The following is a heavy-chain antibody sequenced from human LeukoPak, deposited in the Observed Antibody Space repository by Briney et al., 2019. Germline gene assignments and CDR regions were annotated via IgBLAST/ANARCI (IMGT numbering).Heavy chain of an antibody. V-gene: IGHV4-4*07. Sequence: SETLSLTCTVSGGSISSYYWSWIRQPAGKGLEWIGRIHTSGSTNYNPSLKSRVTMSGDTSKNQFSLKLSSVTAADTAVYYCARPGIGYSYGHGFRYWGQGTLVTVSS. CDR2: IHTSGST. CDR1: GGSISSYY. CDR3: ARPGIGYSYGHGFRY. J-gene: IGHJ4*02. D-gene: IGHD5-18*01.